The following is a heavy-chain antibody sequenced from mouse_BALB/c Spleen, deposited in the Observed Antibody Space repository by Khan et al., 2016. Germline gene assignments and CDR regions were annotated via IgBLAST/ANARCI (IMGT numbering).Heavy chain of an antibody. CDR3: AKGLGAMDY. Sequence: QVQLQQSGPELVKPGASVKMSCKASGYTFTDYVIRWVKQRTGQGLEWIGEICPGSGSTYYNEKFKGKATLTADKSSNTAYMQLSSLTSEDSAVYFCAKGLGAMDYWVQGTSVTVSS. D-gene: IGHD3-3*01. CDR1: GYTFTDYV. J-gene: IGHJ4*01. CDR2: ICPGSGST. V-gene: IGHV1-77*01.